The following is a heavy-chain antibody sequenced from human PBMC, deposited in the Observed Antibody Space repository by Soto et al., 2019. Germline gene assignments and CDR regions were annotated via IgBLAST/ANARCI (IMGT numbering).Heavy chain of an antibody. CDR3: ARAVAVAADFDY. Sequence: QVQLVQSGAEEKKPGASVKVSCKASGYTFTGYAMHWVRQAPGQRLEWMGWINAGNGNTKYSQKFQGRVTITRDTSASAADLKLSSLSSDDTAVYYCARAVAVAADFDYWGQGTLVTVSS. D-gene: IGHD6-19*01. V-gene: IGHV1-3*05. CDR1: GYTFTGYA. J-gene: IGHJ4*02. CDR2: INAGNGNT.